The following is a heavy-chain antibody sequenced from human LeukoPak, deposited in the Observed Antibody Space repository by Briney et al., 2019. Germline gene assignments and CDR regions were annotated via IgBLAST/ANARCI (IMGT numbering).Heavy chain of an antibody. D-gene: IGHD1-26*01. CDR1: GFTFSGYN. CDR3: ARDPYSGNYGAYYYYYMDV. Sequence: GGSLRLSCAASGFTFSGYNMNWVRQAPGKGLEWVLYITSSSTYIYYADSVRGRFTISRDNAKNSLYLQMNSLRAEDTAVYFCARDPYSGNYGAYYYYYMDVWGKGTTVTISS. CDR2: ITSSSTYI. V-gene: IGHV3-21*01. J-gene: IGHJ6*03.